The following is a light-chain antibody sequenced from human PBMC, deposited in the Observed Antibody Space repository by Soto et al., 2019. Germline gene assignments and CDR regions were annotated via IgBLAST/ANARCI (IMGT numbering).Light chain of an antibody. CDR3: QQYGSSPT. Sequence: EIVLTQSPGTLSLSPGERATLSCRASQSVSSNFLAWYQRKPGQAPRLLIYGGSSRATGVPDRFRGSVSGTDFTLTITRLEPEDFAVYYCQQYGSSPTFGQGTKVEIK. J-gene: IGKJ1*01. V-gene: IGKV3-20*01. CDR2: GGS. CDR1: QSVSSNF.